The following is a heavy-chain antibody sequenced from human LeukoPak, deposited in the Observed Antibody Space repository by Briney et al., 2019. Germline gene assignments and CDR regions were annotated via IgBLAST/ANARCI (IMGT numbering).Heavy chain of an antibody. CDR1: GGSFSGYY. Sequence: SETLSLTCAVYGGSFSGYYWSWIRQPPGKGLEWIGEINHSGSTNYNPSLKSRVTISVDTSKNQFSLKLSSVTAADTAVYYCARPSGGFFFDYWGQGTPVTVSS. V-gene: IGHV4-34*01. D-gene: IGHD2-15*01. J-gene: IGHJ4*02. CDR2: INHSGST. CDR3: ARPSGGFFFDY.